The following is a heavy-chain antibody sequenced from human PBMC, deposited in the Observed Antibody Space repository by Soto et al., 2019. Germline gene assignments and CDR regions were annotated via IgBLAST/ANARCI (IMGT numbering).Heavy chain of an antibody. D-gene: IGHD5-12*01. CDR3: ATSEGRDGYSFDY. CDR1: GVTFNRQD. CDR2: IIPMFGTP. Sequence: SVKVSCKASGVTFNRQDMRGVRQAPGQGLAWMGGIIPMFGTPPYAEKFQDRVTITADESTGTAYLELSSLTSEDTAVCYCATSEGRDGYSFDYWGPGTLVTVSS. J-gene: IGHJ4*02. V-gene: IGHV1-69*13.